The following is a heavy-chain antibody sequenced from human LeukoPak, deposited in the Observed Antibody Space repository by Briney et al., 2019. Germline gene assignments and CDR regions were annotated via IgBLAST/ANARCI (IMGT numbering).Heavy chain of an antibody. CDR2: ISSSGSTR. CDR3: ARVPPTYSNYMDV. D-gene: IGHD4-11*01. Sequence: GGSLRLSCAASGISFSDYYMSWIRQAPGKGLEWVSDISSSGSTRYYADSVKGRFTISRDNAKNSLYLQMNSLRAEDTAVYYCARVPPTYSNYMDVWGKGTTVTVSS. CDR1: GISFSDYY. J-gene: IGHJ6*03. V-gene: IGHV3-11*01.